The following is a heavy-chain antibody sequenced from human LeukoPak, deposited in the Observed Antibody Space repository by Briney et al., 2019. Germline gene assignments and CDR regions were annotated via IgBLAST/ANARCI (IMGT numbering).Heavy chain of an antibody. D-gene: IGHD3-10*01. CDR1: GFTFSSDA. J-gene: IGHJ3*02. CDR2: ISGSGGST. Sequence: GGSLRLSCAASGFTFSSDAMSWVRQAPGKGLEWVSAISGSGGSTYYADSVKGRLTISRDNSKNTLYLQMTSLRAEDTAVHYCARSRYYGSKNDAFDIWGQGTMVTVSS. V-gene: IGHV3-23*01. CDR3: ARSRYYGSKNDAFDI.